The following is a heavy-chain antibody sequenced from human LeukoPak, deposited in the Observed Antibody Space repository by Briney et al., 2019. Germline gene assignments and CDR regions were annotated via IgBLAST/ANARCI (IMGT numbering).Heavy chain of an antibody. V-gene: IGHV3-11*01. CDR2: ISSSGSTI. Sequence: GGSLRLSCAASGFTFSDYYMSWIRQAPGKGLEWVSYISSSGSTIYYAGSVKGRFTISRDNAKNSLYLQVNSLRAEDTAVYYCARASSSWYGNDAFDIWGQGTMVTVSS. CDR1: GFTFSDYY. J-gene: IGHJ3*02. D-gene: IGHD6-13*01. CDR3: ARASSSWYGNDAFDI.